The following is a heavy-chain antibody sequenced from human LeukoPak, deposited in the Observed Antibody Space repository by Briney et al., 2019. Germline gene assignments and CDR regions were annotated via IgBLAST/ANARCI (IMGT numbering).Heavy chain of an antibody. CDR1: GFTFSTYG. J-gene: IGHJ3*02. CDR3: ARQFDGSHPNAFDI. Sequence: PGGSLRLSCAASGFTFSTYGMHWVRQAPGKRLEWVAVTWYDGSYKYYGDSVKGRFTISRDNSKNTLYLQVASLRVEDTAVYYCARQFDGSHPNAFDIWGQGTMVTVSS. V-gene: IGHV3-33*01. CDR2: TWYDGSYK. D-gene: IGHD1-26*01.